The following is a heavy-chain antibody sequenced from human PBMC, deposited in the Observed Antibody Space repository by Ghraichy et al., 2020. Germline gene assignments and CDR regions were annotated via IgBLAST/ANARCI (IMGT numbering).Heavy chain of an antibody. CDR1: GFTFSDYY. Sequence: GGSLRLSCAASGFTFSDYYMSWIRQAPGKGLEWVSYISSSGSTIYYADSVKGRFTISRDNAKNSLYLQMNSLRAEDTAVYYCARTRGYSYGSYYYYCVDVWGKGTTVTVSS. D-gene: IGHD5-18*01. CDR3: ARTRGYSYGSYYYYCVDV. CDR2: ISSSGSTI. J-gene: IGHJ6*03. V-gene: IGHV3-11*04.